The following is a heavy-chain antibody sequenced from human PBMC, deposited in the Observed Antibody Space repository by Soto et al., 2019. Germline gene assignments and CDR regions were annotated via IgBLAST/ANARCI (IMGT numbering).Heavy chain of an antibody. Sequence: SETLSLTCTVSGASMSSGGYHWTWIRQSPGKGLEWIGYIYYSGSTYYNPSLESRVAISLDTSRSQFSLTLHSVTAADMAIYYCARDRHNNFFDPWGQGTLVTVSS. V-gene: IGHV4-31*03. D-gene: IGHD6-6*01. CDR3: ARDRHNNFFDP. CDR2: IYYSGST. CDR1: GASMSSGGYH. J-gene: IGHJ5*02.